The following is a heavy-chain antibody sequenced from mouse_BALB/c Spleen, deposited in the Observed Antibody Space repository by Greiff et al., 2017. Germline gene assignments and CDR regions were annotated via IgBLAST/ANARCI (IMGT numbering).Heavy chain of an antibody. D-gene: IGHD2-2*01. CDR2: INSNGGST. J-gene: IGHJ4*01. Sequence: EVKLVESGGGLVQPGGSLKLSCAASGFTFSSYGMSWVRQTPDKRLELVATINSNGGSTYYPDSVKGRFTISRDNAKNTLYLQMSSLKSEDTAMYYCARCGYDGYYAMDYWGQGTSVTVSS. CDR1: GFTFSSYG. CDR3: ARCGYDGYYAMDY. V-gene: IGHV5-6-3*01.